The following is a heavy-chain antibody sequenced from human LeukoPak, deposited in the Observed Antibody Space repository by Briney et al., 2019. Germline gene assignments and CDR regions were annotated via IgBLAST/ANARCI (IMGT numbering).Heavy chain of an antibody. CDR1: GYTFTDYH. Sequence: GASVKVSCKASGYTFTDYHAHWVRQAPGQGLEWMGRINPNSGGTNCVQKFQGRVSMTRDTSISTAYMELSSLTSDDTAVYYCASAYSSGWSLDYWGQGTLVTVSS. V-gene: IGHV1-2*06. D-gene: IGHD6-19*01. J-gene: IGHJ4*02. CDR2: INPNSGGT. CDR3: ASAYSSGWSLDY.